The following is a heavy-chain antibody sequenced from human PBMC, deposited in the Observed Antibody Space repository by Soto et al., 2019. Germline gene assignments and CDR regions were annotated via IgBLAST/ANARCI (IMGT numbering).Heavy chain of an antibody. D-gene: IGHD2-2*02. CDR1: GYMFTTYG. Sequence: GASVKVSCKASGYMFTTYGISWVRQAPGQGLEWMGWISAYNGNTKYAQKLQGRVTMTTDTSTSTAYMELRSLRSDDTAVYYCARERCSSTSCYKGPFYYYGLDVWGQGTTATVSS. CDR3: ARERCSSTSCYKGPFYYYGLDV. J-gene: IGHJ6*02. CDR2: ISAYNGNT. V-gene: IGHV1-18*01.